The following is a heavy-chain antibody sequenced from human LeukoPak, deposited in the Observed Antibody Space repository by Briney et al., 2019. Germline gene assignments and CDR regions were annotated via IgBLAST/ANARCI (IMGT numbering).Heavy chain of an antibody. CDR2: ISSSSYI. CDR1: FXXXXYS. J-gene: IGHJ4*02. CDR3: GXXXXXXXXDXXXXY. Sequence: FXXXXYSMNWVRQAPGXGLXWVSSISSSSYIYYADSVKGRFTISRDNAKNSLYLQMNSLRAEDTAVYYCGXXXXXXXXDXXXXYWGQGXLXTVSS. V-gene: IGHV3-21*01.